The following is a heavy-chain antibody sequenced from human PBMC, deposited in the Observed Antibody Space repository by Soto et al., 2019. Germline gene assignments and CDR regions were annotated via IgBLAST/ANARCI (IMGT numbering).Heavy chain of an antibody. Sequence: QVQLVQSGAEVKKPGSSVKVSCKASGGTFSSYAISWVRQAPGQGLEWMGGIIPIFGTANDAQKFQGRVTMTADDSTSPAYMELSSLRSEATAVYYLARGAATRYDYSYGMDVWCPGTTVTFSS. J-gene: IGHJ6*02. CDR2: IIPIFGTA. D-gene: IGHD2-15*01. CDR3: ARGAATRYDYSYGMDV. V-gene: IGHV1-69*12. CDR1: GGTFSSYA.